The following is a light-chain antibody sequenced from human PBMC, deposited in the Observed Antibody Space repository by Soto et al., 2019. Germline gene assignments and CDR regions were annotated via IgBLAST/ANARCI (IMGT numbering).Light chain of an antibody. CDR2: GTS. CDR3: QQYVSSPWT. J-gene: IGKJ1*01. V-gene: IGKV3-20*01. CDR1: QSVSCSY. Sequence: EIVLTQSPGTLSLSPGERATLSCRASQSVSCSYLAWYQQKPGQAPRLLLYGTSSRATGIPDRFSGSGSGSDFTLTISRLEPEDFALYYCQQYVSSPWTFGQGPKVEIK.